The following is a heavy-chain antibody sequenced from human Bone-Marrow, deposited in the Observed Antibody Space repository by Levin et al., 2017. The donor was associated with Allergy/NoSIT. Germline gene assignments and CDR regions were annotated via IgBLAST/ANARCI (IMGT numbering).Heavy chain of an antibody. CDR3: ARVQGDIVVVVAARKNYYDYMDV. V-gene: IGHV1-2*06. J-gene: IGHJ6*03. CDR1: GYTFTGYY. CDR2: INPNSGGT. D-gene: IGHD2-15*01. Sequence: ASVKVSCKASGYTFTGYYMHWVRQAPGQGLEWMGRINPNSGGTNYAQKFQGRVTMTRDTSISTAYMELSRLRSDDTAVYYCARVQGDIVVVVAARKNYYDYMDVWGKGTTVTVSS.